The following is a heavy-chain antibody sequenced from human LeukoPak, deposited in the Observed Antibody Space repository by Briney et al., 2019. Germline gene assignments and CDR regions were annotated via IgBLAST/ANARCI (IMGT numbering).Heavy chain of an antibody. Sequence: ASPKVSCKVSGYTLTELSMHWVRQTPGKGLEWLGGFDPEDGETIYAQKFQGRVTMTEDTSTDTTYMELSSLRPEDTAVYYCATNLATVVTPAYYWGQGTLVTVSS. D-gene: IGHD4-23*01. V-gene: IGHV1-24*01. J-gene: IGHJ4*02. CDR2: FDPEDGET. CDR3: ATNLATVVTPAYY. CDR1: GYTLTELS.